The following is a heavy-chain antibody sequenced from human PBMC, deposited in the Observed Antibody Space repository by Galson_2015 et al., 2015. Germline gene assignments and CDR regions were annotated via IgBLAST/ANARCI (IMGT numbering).Heavy chain of an antibody. CDR3: ARVVTKQQLVLGYYYYYYYMDV. CDR1: GDSVSSNSAA. CDR2: TYYRSKWYN. Sequence: CAISGDSVSSNSAAWNWIRQSPSRGLEWLGRTYYRSKWYNDYAVSVKSRITINPDTSKNQFSLQLNSVTPEDTAVYYCARVVTKQQLVLGYYYYYYYMDVWGKGTTVTVSS. D-gene: IGHD6-13*01. J-gene: IGHJ6*03. V-gene: IGHV6-1*01.